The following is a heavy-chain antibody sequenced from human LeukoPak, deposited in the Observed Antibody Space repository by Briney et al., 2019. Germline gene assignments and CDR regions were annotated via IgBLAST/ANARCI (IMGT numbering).Heavy chain of an antibody. CDR2: TYYSGST. V-gene: IGHV4-30-4*01. D-gene: IGHD3-10*01. Sequence: PSETLSLTCTVSGGSISSGDYYWSWIRQPPGKGLEWIGYTYYSGSTYYNPSLKSRVTISVDTSKNQFSLKLSSVTAADTAVYYCARKYYNGSGSYGYFDCWGQGTPVTVSS. CDR1: GGSISSGDYY. J-gene: IGHJ4*02. CDR3: ARKYYNGSGSYGYFDC.